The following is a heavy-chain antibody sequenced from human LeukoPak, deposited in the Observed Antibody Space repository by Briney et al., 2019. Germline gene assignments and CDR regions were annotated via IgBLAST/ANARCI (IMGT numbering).Heavy chain of an antibody. V-gene: IGHV3-21*01. CDR1: GFTFSSYR. D-gene: IGHD1-1*01. CDR3: VREDRGANYYLDY. J-gene: IGHJ4*02. CDR2: ISSGSSSI. Sequence: GGSLRLSCAASGFTFSSYRMNWVRQAPGKGLESASYISSGSSSIYYADSVKGRFTISRENAQNSLYLQMNSLTAEDTAVYYCVREDRGANYYLDYWGQGTLVTVSS.